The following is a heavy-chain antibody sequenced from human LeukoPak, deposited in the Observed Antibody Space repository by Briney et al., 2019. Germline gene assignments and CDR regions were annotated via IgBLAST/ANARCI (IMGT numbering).Heavy chain of an antibody. V-gene: IGHV4-59*01. CDR1: GGSISSYY. D-gene: IGHD4-23*01. J-gene: IGHJ4*02. Sequence: SETLSLTCTVSGGSISSYYWSWIRQPPGKGLEWIGYIYYSGSTNYNPSLMSRVTISVNTSKNQFSLKLTSVTAADTAVYYCARAGGKVDYWGQGTLVTVSS. CDR2: IYYSGST. CDR3: ARAGGKVDY.